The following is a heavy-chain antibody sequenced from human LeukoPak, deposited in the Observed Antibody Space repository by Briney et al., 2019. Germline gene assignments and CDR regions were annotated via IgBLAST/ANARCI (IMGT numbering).Heavy chain of an antibody. CDR3: ARETHSSFDY. CDR2: INPNSGGT. Sequence: ASVKVSCKVSGYTFTGYYVHWVRQAPGQGLEWMGWINPNSGGTNYAQKFQGRVTMTRDTSITTAYMELSRLTSDDTAVFYCARETHSSFDYWGQGTLVTVSS. J-gene: IGHJ4*02. V-gene: IGHV1-2*02. D-gene: IGHD6-13*01. CDR1: GYTFTGYY.